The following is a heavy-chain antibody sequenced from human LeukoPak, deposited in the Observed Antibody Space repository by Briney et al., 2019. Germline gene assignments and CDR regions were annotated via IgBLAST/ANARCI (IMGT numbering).Heavy chain of an antibody. CDR1: GGPFSGYS. CDR3: ARGGYGGYRSRFDY. CDR2: VNHSGSA. D-gene: IGHD5-12*01. V-gene: IGHV4-34*01. J-gene: IGHJ4*02. Sequence: SETLSLTCAVHGGPFSGYSWNWIRQPPGMGLEWIGEVNHSGSANYNPSLKSRVTISVDTAKNQFSLKLSSVTAADTSVYYCARGGYGGYRSRFDYWGQGTLVTVSS.